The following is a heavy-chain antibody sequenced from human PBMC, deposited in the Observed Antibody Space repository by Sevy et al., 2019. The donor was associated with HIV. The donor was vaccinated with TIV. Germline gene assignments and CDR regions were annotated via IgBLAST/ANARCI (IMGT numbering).Heavy chain of an antibody. CDR3: TVRITMVRAHRAFDI. Sequence: GGSLRLSCAVSGFTFSTYAMHWVRQAPGKGLECVAIVSSDGSEINYADSVKGRFTISRDNSRNTLYLQMNSLRTEDTAVYYCTVRITMVRAHRAFDIWGQGTMVTVSS. CDR1: GFTFSTYA. CDR2: VSSDGSEI. J-gene: IGHJ3*02. D-gene: IGHD3-10*01. V-gene: IGHV3-30-3*01.